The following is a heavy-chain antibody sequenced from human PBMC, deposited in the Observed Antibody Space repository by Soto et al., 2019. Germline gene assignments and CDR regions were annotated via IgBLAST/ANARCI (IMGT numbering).Heavy chain of an antibody. D-gene: IGHD3-16*02. CDR1: GYTFTSSG. CDR3: ARDFGGGVIVALGY. J-gene: IGHJ4*02. Sequence: GASVKVSCKASGYTFTSSGISWVRQAPGQGLEWMGRIIPILGIANYAQKFQGRVTITADKSTSTAYMELSSLRSEDTAVYYCARDFGGGVIVALGYWGQGTLVTVSS. CDR2: IIPILGIA. V-gene: IGHV1-69*04.